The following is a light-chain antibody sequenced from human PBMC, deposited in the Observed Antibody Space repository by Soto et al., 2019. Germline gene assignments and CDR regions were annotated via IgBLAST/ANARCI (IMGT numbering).Light chain of an antibody. CDR2: EVD. Sequence: QAVVTQPASVSGSPGQSVTLSCTGTSSDVGYYNLVSWYQQHPGKAPKLFIYEVDKRPSGVSNRFSGSKSGNTASLTISGLQAEDEADYYCCSYAGSSTFVVFGGGTKVTVL. CDR3: CSYAGSSTFVV. V-gene: IGLV2-23*02. J-gene: IGLJ2*01. CDR1: SSDVGYYNL.